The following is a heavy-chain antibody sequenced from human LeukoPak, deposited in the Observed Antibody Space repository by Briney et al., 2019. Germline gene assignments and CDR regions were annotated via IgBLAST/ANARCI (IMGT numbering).Heavy chain of an antibody. CDR2: ISSSSSYI. Sequence: GGSLRLSCAASGFTFSSYSMNWVRQAPGKGLEWVSSISSSSSYIYYADSVKGRFTISRDNAKNSLYLQMNSLRAEDTAVYYCAREFRERRGSGPPGAFDIWGQGTMVTVSS. J-gene: IGHJ3*02. CDR3: AREFRERRGSGPPGAFDI. V-gene: IGHV3-21*01. D-gene: IGHD6-19*01. CDR1: GFTFSSYS.